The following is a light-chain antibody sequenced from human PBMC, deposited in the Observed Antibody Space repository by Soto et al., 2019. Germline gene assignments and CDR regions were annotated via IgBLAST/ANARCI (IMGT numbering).Light chain of an antibody. Sequence: QSALTQPASVSGSPGQSITISCTGTSSDVGAYNFVSWHQQHPGKAPKLMIYNVYDRPSGISYRFSGSKSGNTASLTVSGLQAEDEADYYCSSFAGSNNFPYVFGTGTKLTVL. CDR1: SSDVGAYNF. V-gene: IGLV2-14*03. CDR3: SSFAGSNNFPYV. J-gene: IGLJ1*01. CDR2: NVY.